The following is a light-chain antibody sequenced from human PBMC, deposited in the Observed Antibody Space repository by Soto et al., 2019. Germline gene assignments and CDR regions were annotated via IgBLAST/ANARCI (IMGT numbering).Light chain of an antibody. CDR2: DVN. V-gene: IGLV2-8*01. CDR3: SSYAGNNIFV. J-gene: IGLJ1*01. Sequence: QSALTQPPSASGSPGQSVTISCTGTSSDVGAFDYVSWYQQYPGEAPKLLVYDVNKRPSGVPDRFSGSKSGNTASLTVSGLQAEDEADFYCSSYAGNNIFVFGTGTKVTVL. CDR1: SSDVGAFDY.